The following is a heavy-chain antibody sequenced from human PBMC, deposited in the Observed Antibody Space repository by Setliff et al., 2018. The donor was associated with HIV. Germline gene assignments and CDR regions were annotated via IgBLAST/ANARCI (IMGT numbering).Heavy chain of an antibody. CDR1: GFTFSSYG. Sequence: AGGSLRLSCAASGFTFSSYGMHWVRQAPGKGLEWVAVIWYDGSNKYYADSVKGRFTLSRDNSKNTLYLQMNSLRAEDTAFYYCSKEKFTFTVVRGVIDSWGQGTLVTVSS. CDR2: IWYDGSNK. CDR3: SKEKFTFTVVRGVIDS. V-gene: IGHV3-33*03. J-gene: IGHJ4*02. D-gene: IGHD3-10*01.